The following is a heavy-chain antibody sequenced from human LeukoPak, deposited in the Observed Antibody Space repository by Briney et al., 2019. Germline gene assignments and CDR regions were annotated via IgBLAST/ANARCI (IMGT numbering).Heavy chain of an antibody. J-gene: IGHJ5*02. CDR1: GYTFTSYY. CDR3: ARARPGGAVVVVAAQNRNWFDP. Sequence: ASVKVSCKASGYTFTSYYMHWVRQAPGQGLEWMGIINPSGGSTSYAQKFQGRVTMTRDMSTSTVYMELSSLRSDDTAVYYCARARPGGAVVVVAAQNRNWFDPWGQGTLVTVSS. CDR2: INPSGGST. D-gene: IGHD2-15*01. V-gene: IGHV1-46*01.